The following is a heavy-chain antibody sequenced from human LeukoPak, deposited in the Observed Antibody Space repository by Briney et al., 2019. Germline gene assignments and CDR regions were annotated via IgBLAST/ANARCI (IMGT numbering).Heavy chain of an antibody. J-gene: IGHJ5*02. CDR1: GGSVSSGRYY. D-gene: IGHD3-22*01. CDR2: VSYSGST. Sequence: SETLSLTCTVSGGSVSSGRYYWSWIRQPPGKGLEWLGSVSYSGSTYQSPSLKSRVTLSVDTSKNQFSLKLSSVTAADTAIYYCARQGNYYDISDYSEDWFDPWGQGTLVTVSS. CDR3: ARQGNYYDISDYSEDWFDP. V-gene: IGHV4-39*01.